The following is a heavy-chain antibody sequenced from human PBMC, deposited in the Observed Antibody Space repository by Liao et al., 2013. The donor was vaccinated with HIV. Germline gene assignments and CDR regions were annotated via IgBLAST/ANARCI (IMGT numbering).Heavy chain of an antibody. D-gene: IGHD3-9*01. Sequence: QVQLQESGPRLVRPSETLSLSCSVSGGSMNDYYWSWIRQTPEKGLEWIGNIYSSGGTKYHPSLQSRVTMSVDTSENRFSLHLNSVTAGDSAVYYCARAATGIYFYYLDVWGKGTTVTVS. V-gene: IGHV4-59*01. CDR1: GGSMNDYY. CDR2: IYSSGGT. CDR3: ARAATGIYFYYLDV. J-gene: IGHJ6*03.